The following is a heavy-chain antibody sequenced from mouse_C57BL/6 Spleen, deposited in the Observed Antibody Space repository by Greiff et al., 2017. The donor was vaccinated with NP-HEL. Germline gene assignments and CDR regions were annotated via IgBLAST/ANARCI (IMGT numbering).Heavy chain of an antibody. J-gene: IGHJ3*01. Sequence: EVKLLESGPGLVKPSQSLSLTCSVTGYSITSGYYWNWIRQFPGNKLEWMGYISYDGSNNYNPSLKNRISITRDTSKNQFFLKLNSVTTEDTATYYCARDRAQVSFAYWGQGTLVTVSA. V-gene: IGHV3-6*01. CDR1: GYSITSGYY. CDR2: ISYDGSN. CDR3: ARDRAQVSFAY. D-gene: IGHD3-2*02.